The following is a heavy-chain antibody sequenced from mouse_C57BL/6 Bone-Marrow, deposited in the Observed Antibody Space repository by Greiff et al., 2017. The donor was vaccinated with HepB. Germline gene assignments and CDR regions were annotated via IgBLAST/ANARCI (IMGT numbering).Heavy chain of an antibody. Sequence: QVQLQQPGAELVKPGASVKLSCKASGYTFTSYWMHWVKQRPGQGLEWIGMIHPNSGSTNYNEKFKSKATLTVCKSSSTAYMQLSSLTSEDSAVYYCARRRDYGSSYFDYWGQGTTLTVSS. D-gene: IGHD1-1*01. J-gene: IGHJ2*01. CDR2: IHPNSGST. CDR1: GYTFTSYW. V-gene: IGHV1-64*01. CDR3: ARRRDYGSSYFDY.